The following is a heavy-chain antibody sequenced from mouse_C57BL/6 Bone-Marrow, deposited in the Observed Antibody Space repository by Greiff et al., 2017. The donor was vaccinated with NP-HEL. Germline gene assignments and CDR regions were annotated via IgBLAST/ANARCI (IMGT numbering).Heavy chain of an antibody. Sequence: EVHLVESGGGLVKPGGSLKLSCAASGFTFSSYAMSWVRQTPEKRLEWVATISDGGSYTYYPDNVKGRFTISRDNAKNNLYLQMSHLKSEDTAMYYCARVDYGNFSWFAYWGQGTLVTVSA. J-gene: IGHJ3*01. CDR2: ISDGGSYT. V-gene: IGHV5-4*01. CDR1: GFTFSSYA. CDR3: ARVDYGNFSWFAY. D-gene: IGHD2-1*01.